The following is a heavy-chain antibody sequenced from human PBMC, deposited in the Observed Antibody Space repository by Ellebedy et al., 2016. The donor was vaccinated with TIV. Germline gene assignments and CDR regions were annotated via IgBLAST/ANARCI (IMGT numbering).Heavy chain of an antibody. D-gene: IGHD2-21*02. CDR1: GYRFDSYA. J-gene: IGHJ4*02. CDR3: ARVSAVTAHFDH. CDR2: ISTYNGKT. V-gene: IGHV1-18*01. Sequence: AASVKVSCKASGYRFDSYALTWVREVPGQGLEWMGWISTYNGKTNYAQNFQGRVTLTTDTSTSTAYMELRSLTSDDTAVYFCARVSAVTAHFDHWGKGSLVTVSS.